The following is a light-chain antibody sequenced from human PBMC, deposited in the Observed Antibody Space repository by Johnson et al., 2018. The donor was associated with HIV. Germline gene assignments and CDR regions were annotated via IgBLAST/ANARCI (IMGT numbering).Light chain of an antibody. CDR1: SSNIGNNY. Sequence: QSVLTQPPSVSAAPGQKVTISCSGSSSNIGNNYVSWYQQLPGTAPKLLIYDNNKRPSGIPDRFSGSKSGTSATLGITGLKTGDEADYYCGTLDSSLSAYVFGTGTNVTVL. CDR3: GTLDSSLSAYV. J-gene: IGLJ1*01. V-gene: IGLV1-51*01. CDR2: DNN.